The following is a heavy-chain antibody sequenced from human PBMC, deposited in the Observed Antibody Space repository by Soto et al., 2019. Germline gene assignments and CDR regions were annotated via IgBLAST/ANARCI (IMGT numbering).Heavy chain of an antibody. CDR3: ARQHIAAATFDY. D-gene: IGHD6-13*01. CDR1: GFTVSSNY. Sequence: GGSLRLSCAASGFTVSSNYMSWVRQAPGKGLEWVSVIYSGGSTYYADSVKGRFTISRDNSRNTLYLQMNSLRAEDTAVYYCARQHIAAATFDYWGQGTLVTVSS. V-gene: IGHV3-53*01. J-gene: IGHJ4*02. CDR2: IYSGGST.